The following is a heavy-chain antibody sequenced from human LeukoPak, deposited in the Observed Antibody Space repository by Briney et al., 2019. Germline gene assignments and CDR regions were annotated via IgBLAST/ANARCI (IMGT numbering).Heavy chain of an antibody. CDR2: INHSGST. J-gene: IGHJ6*02. V-gene: IGHV4-34*01. D-gene: IGHD5-24*01. CDR3: ARGQGRRWYYYGMDV. CDR1: GGSFSAYY. Sequence: SETLSLTCAVYGGSFSAYYWSWIRQPPGKGLEWIGEINHSGSTNYNPSLKSRVTISVDTSKNQFSLKLSSVTAADTAVYYCARGQGRRWYYYGMDVWGQGTTVTVSS.